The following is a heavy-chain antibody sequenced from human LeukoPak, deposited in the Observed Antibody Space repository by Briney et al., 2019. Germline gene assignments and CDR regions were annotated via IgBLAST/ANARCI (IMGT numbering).Heavy chain of an antibody. CDR2: FYYSGRI. CDR1: GGSISSGGYY. V-gene: IGHV4-31*03. CDR3: ARGETYSSGSPPRYFQH. J-gene: IGHJ1*01. D-gene: IGHD6-19*01. Sequence: PSETLSLTCTVSGGSISSGGYYWSWIRQHPGKGLEWIGYFYYSGRIYYNPSLKSRVTISVDTSKNQFSLKLSSVTAADTAVYYCARGETYSSGSPPRYFQHWGQGTLVTVSS.